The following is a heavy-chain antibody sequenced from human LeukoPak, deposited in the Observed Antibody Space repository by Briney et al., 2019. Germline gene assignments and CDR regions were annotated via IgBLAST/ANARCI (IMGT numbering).Heavy chain of an antibody. Sequence: PSETLSLTCTVSGGSISSSSYYWGWIRQPPGKGLEWVANIKEDGSEEYYLDSVRGRFTISRDNGKNSLFLQMNSLRAEDTAVYYCAREWTQRRRKGLKMVVTPAGFDPWGQGTLVTVSS. V-gene: IGHV3-7*01. CDR2: IKEDGSEE. CDR3: AREWTQRRRKGLKMVVTPAGFDP. D-gene: IGHD4-23*01. CDR1: GGSISSSSYY. J-gene: IGHJ5*02.